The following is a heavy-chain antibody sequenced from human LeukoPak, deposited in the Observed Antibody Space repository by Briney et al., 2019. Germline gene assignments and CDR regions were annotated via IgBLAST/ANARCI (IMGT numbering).Heavy chain of an antibody. CDR2: IYYSGST. CDR3: ARVGNPAAATYYFDY. D-gene: IGHD2-15*01. J-gene: IGHJ4*02. V-gene: IGHV4-39*07. Sequence: SETLSLTCTVSGGSISSSSYYWGWIRQPPGKGLEWIGSIYYSGSTYYNPSLKSRVTISVDTSKNQFSLKLSSVTAADTAVYYCARVGNPAAATYYFDYWGQGTPVTVSS. CDR1: GGSISSSSYY.